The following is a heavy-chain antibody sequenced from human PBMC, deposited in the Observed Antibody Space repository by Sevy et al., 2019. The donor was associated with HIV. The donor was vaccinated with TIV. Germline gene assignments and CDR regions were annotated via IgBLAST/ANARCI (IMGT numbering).Heavy chain of an antibody. CDR3: AKSKLIAVAFDY. V-gene: IGHV3-23*01. CDR1: GFTFSSYA. D-gene: IGHD6-19*01. Sequence: GGSLRLSCAASGFTFSSYAMSWVRQAPGKGLEWVSAISGSGGSTYYADSVKGRFTISGDNSKNTLYLQMNSLRAEDTAVYYCAKSKLIAVAFDYWGQGTLVTVSS. J-gene: IGHJ4*02. CDR2: ISGSGGST.